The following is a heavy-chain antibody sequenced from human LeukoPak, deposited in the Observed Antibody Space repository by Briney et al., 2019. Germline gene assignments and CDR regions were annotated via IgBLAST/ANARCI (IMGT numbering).Heavy chain of an antibody. CDR2: INHSGST. CDR3: ARGGMVRGINLDY. Sequence: SETPSLTCAVYGGSFSGYYWSWIRQPPGKGLEWTGEINHSGSTNYNPSLKSRVTISVDTSKNQFSLKLSSVTAADTAVYYCARGGMVRGINLDYWGQGTLVTVSS. V-gene: IGHV4-34*01. J-gene: IGHJ4*02. CDR1: GGSFSGYY. D-gene: IGHD3-10*01.